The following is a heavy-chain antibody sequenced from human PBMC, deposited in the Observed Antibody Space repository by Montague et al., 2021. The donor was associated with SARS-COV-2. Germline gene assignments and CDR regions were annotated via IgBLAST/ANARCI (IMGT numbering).Heavy chain of an antibody. D-gene: IGHD3-22*01. Sequence: SETLSLTCGVYGGSFGGDHWSWIRQRPGKGLEWIGDIKQSGSTNYNPSLKSRGTISVDTSKTQYSLKLNSLTAADTAVYFCSSGHLSVSMIVVVFTSASSYFDYWGQGAKVTVSS. V-gene: IGHV4-34*01. CDR1: GGSFGGDH. CDR3: SSGHLSVSMIVVVFTSASSYFDY. CDR2: IKQSGST. J-gene: IGHJ4*02.